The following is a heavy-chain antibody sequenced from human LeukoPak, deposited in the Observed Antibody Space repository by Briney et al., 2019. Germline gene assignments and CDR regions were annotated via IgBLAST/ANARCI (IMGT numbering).Heavy chain of an antibody. CDR2: ISKSSDRI. CDR3: ARDLLNDEGSSYFFDQ. Sequence: GGSLRLSCAASGFTLSSYSMNWVRQAPGKGLGWVSYISKSSDRIYHADSVKGRFTISRDNAKNSLYLQMDSLRAEDTAVYYCARDLLNDEGSSYFFDQWGQGTLVTVSS. CDR1: GFTLSSYS. J-gene: IGHJ4*02. V-gene: IGHV3-48*04. D-gene: IGHD2-2*01.